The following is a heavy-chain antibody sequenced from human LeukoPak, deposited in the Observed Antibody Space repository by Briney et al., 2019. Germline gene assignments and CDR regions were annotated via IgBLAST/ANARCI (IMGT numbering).Heavy chain of an antibody. CDR2: IYYSGST. V-gene: IGHV4-59*01. CDR1: GGSISSYY. J-gene: IGHJ4*02. Sequence: SETLSLTCTVSGGSISSYYWSWIRQPPGKGLEWIGYIYYSGSTNYNPSLESRVTISVDTSKNQFSLKLSSVTAADTAVYYCARAPPHTVEYFDYWGQGTLVTVSS. CDR3: ARAPPHTVEYFDY. D-gene: IGHD2-2*02.